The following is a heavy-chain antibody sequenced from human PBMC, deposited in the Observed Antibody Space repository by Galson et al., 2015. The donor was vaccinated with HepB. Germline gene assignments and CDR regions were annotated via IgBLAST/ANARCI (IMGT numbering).Heavy chain of an antibody. J-gene: IGHJ4*02. CDR3: ARVYSYGSFHFDY. CDR2: ISYDGSNK. CDR1: GFTFSSYA. Sequence: SLRLSCAASGFTFSSYAMHWVRQAPGKGLEWVAVISYDGSNKYYADSVKGRFTISRDNSKNTLYLQMNSLRSEDTAVYYCARVYSYGSFHFDYWGQGTLVTVSS. D-gene: IGHD5-18*01. V-gene: IGHV3-30*04.